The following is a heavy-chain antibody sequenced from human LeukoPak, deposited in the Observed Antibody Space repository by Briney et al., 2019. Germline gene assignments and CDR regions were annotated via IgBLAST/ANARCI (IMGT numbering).Heavy chain of an antibody. Sequence: SETLSLTCTVSGGSISSGTYYWSWIRQPPGKGLEWIANIFYTGNTYYNPSLKSRVTISIDTSKNQFSLRLNSVTATDTAVYYCARLNKPGWFDPWGQGTLVTVSS. CDR2: IFYTGNT. V-gene: IGHV4-39*01. J-gene: IGHJ5*02. CDR1: GGSISSGTYY. D-gene: IGHD1-14*01. CDR3: ARLNKPGWFDP.